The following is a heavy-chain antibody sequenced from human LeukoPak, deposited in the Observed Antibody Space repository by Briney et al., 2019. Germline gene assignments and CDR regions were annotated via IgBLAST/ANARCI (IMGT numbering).Heavy chain of an antibody. CDR3: ARHSPPTYCSSTSCTPPDWYFDL. CDR1: GGTFSSYA. J-gene: IGHJ2*01. Sequence: GASVKVSCKASGGTFSSYAISWVRQAPGQGLEWMGGIIPIFGTANYAQKFQGRVTITTDESTSTAYMELSSLRSEDTAVYYCARHSPPTYCSSTSCTPPDWYFDLWGRGTLVTVSS. D-gene: IGHD2-2*01. V-gene: IGHV1-69*05. CDR2: IIPIFGTA.